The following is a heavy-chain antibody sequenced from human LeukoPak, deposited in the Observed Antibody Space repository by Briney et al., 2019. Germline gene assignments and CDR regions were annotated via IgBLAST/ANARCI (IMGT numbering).Heavy chain of an antibody. J-gene: IGHJ4*02. CDR2: INPNIGDT. D-gene: IGHD1-26*01. CDR3: ARDGESSGSDDFDY. V-gene: IGHV1-2*02. Sequence: ASVRVSCKASGYTFTDYYMHWVRQAPGQGLEWMGWINPNIGDTKYAQKFQGRVTMTRDTSISTAYMELSRLRSDDTAFYYCARDGESSGSDDFDYWGQGTLVTVSS. CDR1: GYTFTDYY.